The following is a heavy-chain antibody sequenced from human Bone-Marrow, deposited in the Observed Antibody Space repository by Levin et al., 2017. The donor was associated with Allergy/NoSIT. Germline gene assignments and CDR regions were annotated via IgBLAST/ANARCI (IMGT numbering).Heavy chain of an antibody. CDR1: EYTLSEFS. Sequence: ASVKVSCKVSEYTLSEFSMHWVRQAPGKGLEWVGGFDPRNGEIIYAQKFQGRVTMTEDTSTDTAYMELSSLRSDDTAVYYCARVGIATIVVVKNNYFDTWGQGTLVTVSS. J-gene: IGHJ4*02. CDR2: FDPRNGEI. V-gene: IGHV1-24*01. CDR3: ARVGIATIVVVKNNYFDT. D-gene: IGHD3-22*01.